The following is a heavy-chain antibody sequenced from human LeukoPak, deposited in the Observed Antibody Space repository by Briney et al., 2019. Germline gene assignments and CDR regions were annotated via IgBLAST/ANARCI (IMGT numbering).Heavy chain of an antibody. CDR3: SRDSLSSCGGDCYSGLDV. CDR1: GFTFSNYW. D-gene: IGHD2-21*02. Sequence: GGSLRLSCAASGFTFSNYWMHWVRHAPGEALMWVSRIKSDGSSTTYADSVKGRFTISRDNAKNTLYLQMNSLRAEDTAVYYCSRDSLSSCGGDCYSGLDVWGQGTTVTVSS. CDR2: IKSDGSST. J-gene: IGHJ6*02. V-gene: IGHV3-74*01.